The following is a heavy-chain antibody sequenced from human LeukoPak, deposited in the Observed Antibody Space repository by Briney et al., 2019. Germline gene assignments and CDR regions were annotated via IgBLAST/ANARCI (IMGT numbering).Heavy chain of an antibody. J-gene: IGHJ4*02. D-gene: IGHD1-7*01. CDR2: INTQGSGT. V-gene: IGHV3-74*01. Sequence: PGGSLRLSCAASGFIFSDYWMHWVRQAPGQGLVWVSRINTQGSGTEYGDSVKGRFTISRDNAKNTLYVQMNSLRPEDTAVYFCAKSRNYGTLFDYWGQGTLVTVSS. CDR1: GFIFSDYW. CDR3: AKSRNYGTLFDY.